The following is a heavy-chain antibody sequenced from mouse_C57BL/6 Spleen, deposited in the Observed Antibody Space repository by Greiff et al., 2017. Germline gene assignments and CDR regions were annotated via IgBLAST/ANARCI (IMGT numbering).Heavy chain of an antibody. J-gene: IGHJ2*01. Sequence: VQLQQPGAELVMPGASVKLSCKASGYTFTSYWMHWVQQRPGQGLEWIGEIDPSDSYTNYNQKFKGKSTLTVDKSSSTAYMQLSSLTSEDSAVYYCARLGYEGDWGQGPTLTVSS. CDR2: IDPSDSYT. V-gene: IGHV1-69*01. CDR3: ARLGYEGD. D-gene: IGHD2-2*01. CDR1: GYTFTSYW.